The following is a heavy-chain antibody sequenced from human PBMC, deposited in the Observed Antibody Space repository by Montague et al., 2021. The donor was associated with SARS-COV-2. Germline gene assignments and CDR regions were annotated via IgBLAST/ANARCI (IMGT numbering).Heavy chain of an antibody. CDR1: GGSVSSGSYY. CDR3: ARSVQFAYGLDV. V-gene: IGHV4-61*01. D-gene: IGHD3-16*01. CDR2: MYDSGITHFASGIT. J-gene: IGHJ6*02. Sequence: SETLSLTCTVSGGSVSSGSYYWSWIRQPPGKGLEWIGYMYDSGITHFASGITHYNPSLRTRVSISVDRSVNQFSLRVRSVTAADTAVYYCARSVQFAYGLDVWGQGTTVTISS.